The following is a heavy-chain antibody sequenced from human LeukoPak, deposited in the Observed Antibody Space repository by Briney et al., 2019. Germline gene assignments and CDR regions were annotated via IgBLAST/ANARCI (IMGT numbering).Heavy chain of an antibody. CDR3: ARETGGGYNSIGYFDF. V-gene: IGHV4-4*07. Sequence: KPSETLSLTCTVYGGTFSGYYWSWIRQPAGKGLEWIGRIYTSGNTNYNPSLKSRVTMSVDTSKNQFSLKVSSVTAADTAVYYCARETGGGYNSIGYFDFWGQGTLVTVSP. CDR1: GGTFSGYY. D-gene: IGHD1-1*01. CDR2: IYTSGNT. J-gene: IGHJ4*02.